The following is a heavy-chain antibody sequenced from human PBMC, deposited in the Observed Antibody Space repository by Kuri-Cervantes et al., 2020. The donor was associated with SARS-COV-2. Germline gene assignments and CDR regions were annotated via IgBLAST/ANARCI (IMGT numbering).Heavy chain of an antibody. CDR3: ARYWVTTDFDY. J-gene: IGHJ4*02. V-gene: IGHV1-18*01. Sequence: ASVKVSCKASGGTFSSYAISWVRQAPGQGLEWMGWISAYNGNTNYAQKLQGRVTMTTDTSTSTAYMELRSLRSADTAVYYCARYWVTTDFDYWGQGTLVTVPQ. CDR1: GGTFSSYA. CDR2: ISAYNGNT. D-gene: IGHD1-14*01.